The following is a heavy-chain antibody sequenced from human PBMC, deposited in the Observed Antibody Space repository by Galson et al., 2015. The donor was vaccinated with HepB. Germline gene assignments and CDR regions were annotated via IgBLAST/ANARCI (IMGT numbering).Heavy chain of an antibody. CDR1: GFTFSSYS. D-gene: IGHD3-22*01. CDR3: ARALHYYDSSRGAEIDY. J-gene: IGHJ4*02. Sequence: SLRLSCAASGFTFSSYSMNWVRQAPGKGLEWVSSISSSSSYIYYADSVKGRFTISRDNAKNSLYLQMNSLRAEDTAVYYCARALHYYDSSRGAEIDYWGQGTLVTVSS. CDR2: ISSSSSYI. V-gene: IGHV3-21*01.